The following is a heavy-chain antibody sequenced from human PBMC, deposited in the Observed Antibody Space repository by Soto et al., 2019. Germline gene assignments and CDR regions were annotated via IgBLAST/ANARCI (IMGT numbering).Heavy chain of an antibody. V-gene: IGHV3-53*01. Sequence: EVQLVESGGGLIQPGGSLRLSCAASGFTVSTNSMSWVRQAPGKGLEWVSVIYTDGSTIYADSVKGRFTISRDKSKNTLYLQMNSLRAEDTAVYYCAGAPDWFDPWGQGTLITVSS. CDR1: GFTVSTNS. J-gene: IGHJ5*02. CDR3: AGAPDWFDP. CDR2: IYTDGST.